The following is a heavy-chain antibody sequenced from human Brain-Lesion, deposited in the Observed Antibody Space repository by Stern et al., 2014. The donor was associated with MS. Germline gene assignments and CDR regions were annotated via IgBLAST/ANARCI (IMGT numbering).Heavy chain of an antibody. J-gene: IGHJ6*02. Sequence: VQLVESGPGLVKPSQTLSLSCTVSGGSISSGGYYWSWIRQPAGKGLEWIGRIFNSGSTSYNPSLKSRVTISIDTSKNQFLLQRNPMTAADTAVYYCARGRVVPGFQYYATDVWGQGTTVIVSS. CDR3: ARGRVVPGFQYYATDV. D-gene: IGHD2-2*01. CDR1: GGSISSGGYY. CDR2: IFNSGST. V-gene: IGHV4-61*02.